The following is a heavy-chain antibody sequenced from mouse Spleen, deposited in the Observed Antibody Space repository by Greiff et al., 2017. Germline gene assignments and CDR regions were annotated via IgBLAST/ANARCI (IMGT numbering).Heavy chain of an antibody. V-gene: IGHV1-55*01. D-gene: IGHD1-2*01. CDR3: ARGIHYYGYGAMDY. CDR1: GYNFTSYW. CDR2: IYPGSGST. Sequence: QVQLQQPGAELVKPGTSVKLSCKASGYNFTSYWINWVKLRPGQGLEWIGDIYPGSGSTNYNEKFKSKATLTVDTSSSTAYMQLSSLASEDSALYYCARGIHYYGYGAMDYWGQGTSVTVSS. J-gene: IGHJ4*01.